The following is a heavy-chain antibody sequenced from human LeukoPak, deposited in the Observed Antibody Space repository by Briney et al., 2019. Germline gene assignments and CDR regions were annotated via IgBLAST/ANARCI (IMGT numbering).Heavy chain of an antibody. Sequence: PGGSLRLSCAASGFTFSSYAMSWVRQAPGKGLEWVSVIYSGGSTYYADSVKGRFTISRHNSKNTLYLQMNSLRAEDTAVYYCARSGTGFYFDYWGQGTLVTVSS. J-gene: IGHJ4*02. CDR2: IYSGGST. CDR1: GFTFSSYA. D-gene: IGHD3-9*01. V-gene: IGHV3-53*04. CDR3: ARSGTGFYFDY.